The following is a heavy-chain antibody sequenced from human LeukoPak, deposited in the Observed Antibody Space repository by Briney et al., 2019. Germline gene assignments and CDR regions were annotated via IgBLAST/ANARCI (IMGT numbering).Heavy chain of an antibody. V-gene: IGHV3-66*01. Sequence: GGSLRLSCAASGLTVTINYWNWVRQPPGKGPEWISLIYSNGDTRYADSVKGRFTFSRDNSKNTLYLQMNSLRAEDTAVYYCTYGDYPLTYWGQGTLVSVSS. CDR3: TYGDYPLTY. J-gene: IGHJ4*02. CDR2: IYSNGDT. D-gene: IGHD4-17*01. CDR1: GLTVTINY.